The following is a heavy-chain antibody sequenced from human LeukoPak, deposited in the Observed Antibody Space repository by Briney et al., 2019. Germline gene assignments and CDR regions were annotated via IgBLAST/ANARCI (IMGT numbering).Heavy chain of an antibody. CDR1: GFTFSSYA. CDR2: ISGSGGST. V-gene: IGHV3-23*01. J-gene: IGHJ4*02. D-gene: IGHD2-2*01. Sequence: PGGSLRLSCAASGFTFSSYAMSWVRQAPGKGLEWVSAISGSGGSTYYADSVKGRFTISRDNSKNTLYLQMNSLRAEDTAVYYCAKGGWDWYQLPQPFDYWGQGTLVTVSS. CDR3: AKGGWDWYQLPQPFDY.